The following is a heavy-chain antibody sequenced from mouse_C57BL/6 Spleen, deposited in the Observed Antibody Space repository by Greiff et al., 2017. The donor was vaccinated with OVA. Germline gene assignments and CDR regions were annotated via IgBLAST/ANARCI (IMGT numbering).Heavy chain of an antibody. D-gene: IGHD1-1*01. CDR2: IYPRSGNT. CDR1: GYTFTSYG. Sequence: QVHVKQSGAELARPGASVKLSCKASGYTFTSYGISWVKQRTGQGLEWIGEIYPRSGNTYYNEKFKGKATLTADKSSSTAYMELRSLTSEDSAVYFCARWNYGSRYYFDYWGQGTTLTVSS. J-gene: IGHJ2*01. V-gene: IGHV1-81*01. CDR3: ARWNYGSRYYFDY.